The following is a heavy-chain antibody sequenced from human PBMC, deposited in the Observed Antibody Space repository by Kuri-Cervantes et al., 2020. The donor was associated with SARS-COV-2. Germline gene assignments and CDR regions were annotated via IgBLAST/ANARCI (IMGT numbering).Heavy chain of an antibody. J-gene: IGHJ3*02. V-gene: IGHV4-39*07. D-gene: IGHD3-3*01. Sequence: ESLKISCTVSGGSISSSSYYWGWIRQPPGKGLEWIGSIYYSGSTYYNPSLKSRVTMSVDTSKNQFSLKLSSVTAADTAVYYCARHIPYYDFWSGYYDAFDIWGQGTMVTVSS. CDR1: GGSISSSSYY. CDR3: ARHIPYYDFWSGYYDAFDI. CDR2: IYYSGST.